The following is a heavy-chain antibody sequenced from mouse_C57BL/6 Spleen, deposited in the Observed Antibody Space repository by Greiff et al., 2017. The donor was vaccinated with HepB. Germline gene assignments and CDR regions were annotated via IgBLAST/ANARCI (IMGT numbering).Heavy chain of an antibody. V-gene: IGHV14-1*01. D-gene: IGHD1-1*01. CDR1: GFNIKDYY. J-gene: IGHJ2*01. CDR2: IDPEDGDT. Sequence: EVQLVESGAELVRPGASVKLSCTASGFNIKDYYMHWVKQRPEQGLEWIGRIDPEDGDTEYAPKFQGKATMTADPSSNTAYLQLSSLTSEDTAVYYCTTYYYGSSPSDYWGQGTTLTVSS. CDR3: TTYYYGSSPSDY.